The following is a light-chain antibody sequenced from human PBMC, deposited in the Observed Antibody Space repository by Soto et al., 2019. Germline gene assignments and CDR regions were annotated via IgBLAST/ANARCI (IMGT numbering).Light chain of an antibody. CDR1: QSVSNNY. CDR2: GAS. Sequence: EIVLTQSPGTLSLSPGERATLSCRASQSVSNNYLAWYQQKSGQAPRLLIYGASNRVTGIPDRFSGSGSGIDFTLTISRLEPEDFAVYYCQQYGSSPRTFGQGTKVEIK. CDR3: QQYGSSPRT. V-gene: IGKV3-20*01. J-gene: IGKJ1*01.